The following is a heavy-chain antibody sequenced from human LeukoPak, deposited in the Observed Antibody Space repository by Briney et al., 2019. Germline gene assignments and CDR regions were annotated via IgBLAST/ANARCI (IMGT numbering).Heavy chain of an antibody. J-gene: IGHJ3*02. V-gene: IGHV4-30-4*01. D-gene: IGHD2-15*01. CDR1: GASIRSGDYY. CDR3: ARDCSGGSCYGAFDI. Sequence: SETLSLTCTVSGASIRSGDYYWSWIRQPPGKGLKWIGYIYDSGSTYYNPSLKSRITISVDTSENRFSLKLSSVTATDTAVYYCARDCSGGSCYGAFDIWGQGTMVTVSS. CDR2: IYDSGST.